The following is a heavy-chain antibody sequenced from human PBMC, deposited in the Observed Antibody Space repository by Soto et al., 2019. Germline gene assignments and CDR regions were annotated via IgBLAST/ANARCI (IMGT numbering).Heavy chain of an antibody. J-gene: IGHJ4*02. CDR3: ARDLDGSGSYYTDY. V-gene: IGHV1-18*01. CDR1: GYVFIGYG. CDR2: ISTYAGHT. D-gene: IGHD3-10*01. Sequence: QVQLVQSGAEGKKPGASVKVSCKASGYVFIGYGISWVRQAPGQGLEWMGRISTYAGHTNYAQNFQGRVTMTTDTSTSTAYMELRSLRSDDTAVYYCARDLDGSGSYYTDYWGPGTLVTVSS.